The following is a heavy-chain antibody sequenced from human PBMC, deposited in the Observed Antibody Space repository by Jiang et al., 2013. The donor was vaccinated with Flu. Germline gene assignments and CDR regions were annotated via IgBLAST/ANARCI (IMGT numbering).Heavy chain of an antibody. V-gene: IGHV4-61*02. D-gene: IGHD1-26*01. Sequence: GPGLVKPSQTLSLTCTVSGGSISSGSYYWSWIRQPAGKGLEWIGRIYTSGSTNYNPSLKSRVTISVDTSKNQFSLKLSSVTAADTAVYYCARWGGTHSGFDYWGQGTLVTVSS. CDR1: GGSISSGSYY. CDR3: ARWGGTHSGFDY. CDR2: IYTSGST. J-gene: IGHJ4*02.